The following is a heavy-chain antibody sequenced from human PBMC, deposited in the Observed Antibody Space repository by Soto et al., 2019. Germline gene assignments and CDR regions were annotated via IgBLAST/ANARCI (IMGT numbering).Heavy chain of an antibody. D-gene: IGHD3-10*01. CDR2: TYQTGST. Sequence: QVQLQESGPGLMKPSETLSLTCTVSGGSLSPSFWTWIRQPPGKGLEMLGYTYQTGSTNYNTSLERRFTISVATSRNQSSLRLRSVTAADRAVYFCARLQSVGDVYLAPWGQGTLVTVSS. J-gene: IGHJ5*02. V-gene: IGHV4-59*08. CDR1: GGSLSPSF. CDR3: ARLQSVGDVYLAP.